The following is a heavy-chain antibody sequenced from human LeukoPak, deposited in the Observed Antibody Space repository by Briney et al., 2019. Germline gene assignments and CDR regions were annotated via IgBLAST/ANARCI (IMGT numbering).Heavy chain of an antibody. V-gene: IGHV4-34*01. CDR3: ARGRVAAAGVSTNAFDI. J-gene: IGHJ3*02. CDR2: INHSGST. Sequence: PSETLSLTCAVYGGSFSGYYWSWIRQPPGKGLEWIGEINHSGSTNYNPSLKSRATISVDTSKNQFSLKLSSVTAADTAVYYCARGRVAAAGVSTNAFDIWGQGTMVTVSS. D-gene: IGHD6-13*01. CDR1: GGSFSGYY.